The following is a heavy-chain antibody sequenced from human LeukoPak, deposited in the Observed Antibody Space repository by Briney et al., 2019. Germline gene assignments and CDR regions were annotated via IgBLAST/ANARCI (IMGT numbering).Heavy chain of an antibody. J-gene: IGHJ4*02. CDR3: ARGGVILWFGELSPVDY. CDR1: GFTFSSYA. Sequence: PGRSLRLSCAASGFTFSSYAMHWVRLAPGKGLEWVAVISYDGSNKYYADSVKGRFTISRDNSKNTLYLQMNSLRAEDTAVYYCARGGVILWFGELSPVDYWGQGTLVTVSS. CDR2: ISYDGSNK. D-gene: IGHD3-10*01. V-gene: IGHV3-30*04.